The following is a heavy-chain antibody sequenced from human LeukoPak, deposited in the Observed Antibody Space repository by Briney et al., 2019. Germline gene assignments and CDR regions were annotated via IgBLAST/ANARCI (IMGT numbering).Heavy chain of an antibody. D-gene: IGHD2-15*01. CDR2: IYYSGST. Sequence: SQTLSLTCTVSGGSISSGGYYWSWIRQHPGKGLEWIGYIYYSGSTYYNPSLKSRVTISVDTSKNRFSLKLSSVTAADTAVYYCAREVVRLNWFDPWGQGTLVTVSS. V-gene: IGHV4-31*03. J-gene: IGHJ5*02. CDR1: GGSISSGGYY. CDR3: AREVVRLNWFDP.